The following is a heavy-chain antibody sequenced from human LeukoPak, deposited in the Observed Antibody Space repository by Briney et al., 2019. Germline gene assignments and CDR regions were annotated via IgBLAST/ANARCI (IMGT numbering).Heavy chain of an antibody. Sequence: GGSLRLSCAASGFTFDDYAMHWVRQAPGKGPEWVSGISWNSGGIGYADSVKGRFTISRDNAKNSLYLQMNSLRAEDTALYYCAKDSRYSYAGNFDYWGQGTLVTVSS. CDR1: GFTFDDYA. D-gene: IGHD5-18*01. V-gene: IGHV3-9*01. CDR2: ISWNSGGI. CDR3: AKDSRYSYAGNFDY. J-gene: IGHJ4*02.